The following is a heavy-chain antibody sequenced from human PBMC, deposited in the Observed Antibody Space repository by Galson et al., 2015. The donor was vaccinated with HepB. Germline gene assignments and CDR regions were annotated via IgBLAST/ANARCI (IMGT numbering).Heavy chain of an antibody. CDR2: ISYDGSNK. Sequence: SLRLSCAASGFTFSSYAMHWVRQAPGKGLEWVAVISYDGSNKYYADSVKGRFTISRDNSKNTLYLQMNSLRAEDTAVYYCARDTLTNDFWSGYPDYWGQGTLVTVSS. CDR1: GFTFSSYA. D-gene: IGHD3-3*01. J-gene: IGHJ4*02. V-gene: IGHV3-30-3*01. CDR3: ARDTLTNDFWSGYPDY.